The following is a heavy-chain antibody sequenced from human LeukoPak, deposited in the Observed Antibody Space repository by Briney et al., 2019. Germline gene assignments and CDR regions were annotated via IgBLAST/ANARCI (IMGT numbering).Heavy chain of an antibody. V-gene: IGHV1-69*05. CDR3: ARASGYDWGVDY. Sequence: GASVKVSCKASGYTFTGYYMHWVRQAPGQGLEWMGRIIPIFGTANYAQKFQGRVTITTDESTSTAYMELSSLRSEDTAVYYCARASGYDWGVDYWGQGTLVTVSS. D-gene: IGHD5-12*01. CDR2: IIPIFGTA. J-gene: IGHJ4*02. CDR1: GYTFTGYY.